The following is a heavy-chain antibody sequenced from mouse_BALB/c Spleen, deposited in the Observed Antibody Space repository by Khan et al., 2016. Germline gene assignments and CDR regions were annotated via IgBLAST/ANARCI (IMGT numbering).Heavy chain of an antibody. CDR1: GFSLNTYGMG. CDR2: IWWNDNK. D-gene: IGHD2-3*01. CDR3: ARIARWEGAY. J-gene: IGHJ3*01. Sequence: QVTLKVSGPGILQPSQTLSLTCSFSGFSLNTYGMGVGWIRQPSGKGLEWLAHIWWNDNKSYNTALKSRLTIPQDTSNNQVFRRIVSGVNADTAPYSCARIARWEGAYWGRGTLVTVSA. V-gene: IGHV8-11*01.